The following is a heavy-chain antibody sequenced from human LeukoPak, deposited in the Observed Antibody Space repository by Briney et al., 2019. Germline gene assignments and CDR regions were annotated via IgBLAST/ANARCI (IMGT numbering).Heavy chain of an antibody. V-gene: IGHV4-34*01. D-gene: IGHD6-19*01. J-gene: IGHJ4*02. CDR1: GGSFSGYY. Sequence: PSETLSLTCAVYGGSFSGYYWSWIRQPPGKGLEWIGEINHSGSTNYNPSLKSRVTISVDTSKNQFSLKLSSVTAADTAVYYCARGGGYSSGWYGGFDYWGQGTLVTVSS. CDR3: ARGGGYSSGWYGGFDY. CDR2: INHSGST.